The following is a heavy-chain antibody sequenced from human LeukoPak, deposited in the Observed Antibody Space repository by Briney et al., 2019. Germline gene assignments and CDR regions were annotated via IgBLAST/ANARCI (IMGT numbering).Heavy chain of an antibody. CDR1: GFTFSSYS. Sequence: GGSLRLSCAASGFTFSSYSMNWVRQAPGKGLEWVSSISSSSSYIYYADSVKGRFTISRDHAKNSLYLQMNSLRAEDTALYYCARVTSSGWSSYFDYWGQGTLVTVSS. J-gene: IGHJ4*02. D-gene: IGHD6-19*01. CDR3: ARVTSSGWSSYFDY. CDR2: ISSSSSYI. V-gene: IGHV3-21*04.